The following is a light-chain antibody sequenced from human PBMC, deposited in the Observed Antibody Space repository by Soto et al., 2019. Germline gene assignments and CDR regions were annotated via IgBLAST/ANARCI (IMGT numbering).Light chain of an antibody. J-gene: IGLJ2*01. V-gene: IGLV1-44*01. CDR1: NSNIGRNT. CDR3: AAWDDSLNGHVV. Sequence: QSVLTQPPSASGTPGQRVTISCSGSNSNIGRNTVNWYQHLPGTAPKLLMYSNNQRPSGVPDRFSASKSGTSASLAISGLQSEDEADYYCAAWDDSLNGHVVLGGGTKLTVL. CDR2: SNN.